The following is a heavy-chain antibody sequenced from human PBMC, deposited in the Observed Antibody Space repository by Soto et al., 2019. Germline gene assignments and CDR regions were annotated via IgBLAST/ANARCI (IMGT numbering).Heavy chain of an antibody. CDR1: GFTFTTYA. CDR2: ISGSGFTT. J-gene: IGHJ4*02. Sequence: GGSLRLSCSASGFTFTTYAMNWVRQAPGEGLEWVPTISGSGFTTYYADSVQGRFTISRDNSKNTVYLQMNSLRAEDTAVYYCAKHRARAGDSSAWAIDYWGQGTRVTVSS. D-gene: IGHD6-19*01. V-gene: IGHV3-23*01. CDR3: AKHRARAGDSSAWAIDY.